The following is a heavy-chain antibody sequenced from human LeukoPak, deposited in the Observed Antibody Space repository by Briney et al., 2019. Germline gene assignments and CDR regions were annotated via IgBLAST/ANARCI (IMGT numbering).Heavy chain of an antibody. D-gene: IGHD2-2*01. V-gene: IGHV1-8*01. CDR3: ARSHKLLSSTKDWFDH. Sequence: ASVKVSCKASGYTFTSYDINWVRQAAGQGLEWMGWMNPNSGNTVYAQKFQGRVTMTRNTSISTAYMELSSLRSEDTAVYYCARSHKLLSSTKDWFDHWGQGTLVTVSS. CDR1: GYTFTSYD. CDR2: MNPNSGNT. J-gene: IGHJ5*02.